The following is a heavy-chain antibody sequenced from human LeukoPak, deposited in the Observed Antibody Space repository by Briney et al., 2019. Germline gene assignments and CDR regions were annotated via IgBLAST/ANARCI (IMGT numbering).Heavy chain of an antibody. V-gene: IGHV4-34*01. J-gene: IGHJ4*03. CDR2: INHRGDT. Sequence: SETLSLTCAVYGGSFSRYYWSWIRQSPGKGLEWIAEINHRGDTNYSPSVKSRVTISVDTSKNQFSLKVTSLTAADTAVYFCARGPTISETGYFDYWGQGTLVTVSS. D-gene: IGHD1-1*01. CDR3: ARGPTISETGYFDY. CDR1: GGSFSRYY.